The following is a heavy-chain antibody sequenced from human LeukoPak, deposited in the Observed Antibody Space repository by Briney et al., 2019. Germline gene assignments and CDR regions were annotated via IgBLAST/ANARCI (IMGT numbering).Heavy chain of an antibody. Sequence: PSETLSLTCAVYGGSFSGYYWSWIRQPPGKGLEWIGEINHSGSTNYNPSLKSRVTISVDTSKNQFSLKLSSVTAADTAVYYCARLLGGWYMYWGQGTLVTVPS. V-gene: IGHV4-34*01. J-gene: IGHJ4*02. CDR2: INHSGST. CDR1: GGSFSGYY. CDR3: ARLLGGWYMY. D-gene: IGHD6-19*01.